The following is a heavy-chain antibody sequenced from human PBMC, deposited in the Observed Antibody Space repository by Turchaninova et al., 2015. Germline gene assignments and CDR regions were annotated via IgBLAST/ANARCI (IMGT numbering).Heavy chain of an antibody. Sequence: QVQLQESGPGLVKPSETMSLTRPVSGHSLSSGSYGVRIRQPPGKGLEWIESNYHSGSTYYNPSLKSRGTISVDTSKNQFSLRLSSVTAADTAVYYCARDPEGDTAMVPHYFDYWGQGTLVTVSS. D-gene: IGHD5-18*01. V-gene: IGHV4-38-2*02. CDR3: ARDPEGDTAMVPHYFDY. J-gene: IGHJ4*02. CDR2: NYHSGST. CDR1: GHSLSSGSY.